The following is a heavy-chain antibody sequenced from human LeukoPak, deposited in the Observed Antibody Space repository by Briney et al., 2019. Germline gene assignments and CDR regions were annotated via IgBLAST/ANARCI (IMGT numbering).Heavy chain of an antibody. Sequence: PGGSLRLSCAASGFTFSSYGMHWVRQAPGKGLEWVAFIRYDGSNKYYADSVKGRFTISRDNSKNTLYLQMNSLRAEDTAVYYCAKDRRQYDFWSGYWDYWGQGTLVTVSS. V-gene: IGHV3-30*02. CDR3: AKDRRQYDFWSGYWDY. J-gene: IGHJ4*02. CDR1: GFTFSSYG. CDR2: IRYDGSNK. D-gene: IGHD3-3*01.